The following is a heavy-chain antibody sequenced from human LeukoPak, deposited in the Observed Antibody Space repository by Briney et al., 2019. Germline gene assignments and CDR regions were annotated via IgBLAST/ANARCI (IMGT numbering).Heavy chain of an antibody. Sequence: PSEALSLTCSVYNGSISTYYWTWITKSPGKALNGIGYIVYGGTTSYNPSLKRRVTISVDSPKNPFSLRLTSLTAADTALYYCARHGGTLDYFDSWGAGSLVIVSS. J-gene: IGHJ4*02. V-gene: IGHV4-59*08. D-gene: IGHD1-26*01. CDR1: NGSISTYY. CDR3: ARHGGTLDYFDS. CDR2: IVYGGTT.